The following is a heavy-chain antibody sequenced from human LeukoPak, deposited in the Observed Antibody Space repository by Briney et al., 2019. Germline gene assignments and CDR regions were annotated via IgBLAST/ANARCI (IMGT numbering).Heavy chain of an antibody. J-gene: IGHJ4*02. CDR1: GGSFSGYY. V-gene: IGHV4-34*01. D-gene: IGHD6-19*01. CDR2: INHSGST. CDR3: ARGIVAVAGSGDFDY. Sequence: PSETLSLTCAVYGGSFSGYYWSWIRQPPGKGLEWIGEINHSGSTNYNPSLKSRVNMSLDTSKNQFSLKLSSVTAADTAVYYCARGIVAVAGSGDFDYWGQGTLVTVSS.